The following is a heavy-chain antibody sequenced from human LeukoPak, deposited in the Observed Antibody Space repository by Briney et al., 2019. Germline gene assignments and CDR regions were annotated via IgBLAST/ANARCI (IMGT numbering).Heavy chain of an antibody. CDR1: GGSISSGGYS. J-gene: IGHJ6*03. D-gene: IGHD2-2*01. CDR3: ARGLGCSSTSCYYYYYYYMDV. V-gene: IGHV4-30-4*07. Sequence: SETLSLTCAVSGGSISSGGYSWSWIRQPPGKGLEWIGYIYYSGSTYYNPSLKSRVTISVDTSKNQFSLKLSSVTAADTAVYYCARGLGCSSTSCYYYYYYYMDVWGKGTTVTISS. CDR2: IYYSGST.